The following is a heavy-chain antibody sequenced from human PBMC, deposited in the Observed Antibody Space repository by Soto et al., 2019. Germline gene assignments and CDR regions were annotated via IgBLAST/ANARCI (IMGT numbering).Heavy chain of an antibody. V-gene: IGHV2-5*02. CDR3: AHSVVAGLGYYFDY. CDR1: GFSLSSTRVA. J-gene: IGHJ4*02. CDR2: IYWDDDK. Sequence: KESGPTLVKPTQTLTLTCTFSGFSLSSTRVAVGWIRQPPGKALEWLALIYWDDDKRYSPFLKSRLTSTKDTSKNQVVLTMTNMDPVDTATYYCAHSVVAGLGYYFDYWGQGTLVTVSS. D-gene: IGHD6-19*01.